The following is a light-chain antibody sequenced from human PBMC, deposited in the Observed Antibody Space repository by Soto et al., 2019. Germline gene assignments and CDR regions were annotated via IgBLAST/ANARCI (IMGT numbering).Light chain of an antibody. Sequence: EIVVTQSPVTLSVSPGETATLSCRASQNVFNNLAWYQVKPGQAPRLLIYGASTRATGIPVRFSGSGSGTDFTLTIHSLQSEDFAVYYCQQYNRWLTFGGGTKVEIK. CDR2: GAS. CDR1: QNVFNN. CDR3: QQYNRWLT. J-gene: IGKJ4*01. V-gene: IGKV3-15*01.